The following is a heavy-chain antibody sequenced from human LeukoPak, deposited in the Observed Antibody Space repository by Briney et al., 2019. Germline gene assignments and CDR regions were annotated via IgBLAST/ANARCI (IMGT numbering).Heavy chain of an antibody. J-gene: IGHJ4*02. V-gene: IGHV4-39*01. Sequence: PSETLSLTCTVSGGSISSSSYYWGWIRQPPGKGLEWIGSIYYSGSTYYNPSLKSRVTISVDTSKNQFSLKLSSVTAADTAVYYCARAGGPSGSYYADSYYFDYWGQGTLVTVSS. CDR1: GGSISSSSYY. D-gene: IGHD1-26*01. CDR2: IYYSGST. CDR3: ARAGGPSGSYYADSYYFDY.